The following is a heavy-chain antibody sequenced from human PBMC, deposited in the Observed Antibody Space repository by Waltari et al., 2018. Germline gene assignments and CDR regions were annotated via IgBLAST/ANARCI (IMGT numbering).Heavy chain of an antibody. CDR1: GYRLTGHY. V-gene: IGHV1-2*02. CDR2: INPNSGDT. D-gene: IGHD4-4*01. CDR3: ARDRQLGPYSWFDP. J-gene: IGHJ5*02. Sequence: QVQLVQSGAEVTKPGASVKVSCKASGYRLTGHYMHWVRQAPGQGLEWMGWINPNSGDTKYAQKFQGRVTMTRDTSIGEAYMELSRLRPDDTAVYYCARDRQLGPYSWFDPWGQGTLVTVSA.